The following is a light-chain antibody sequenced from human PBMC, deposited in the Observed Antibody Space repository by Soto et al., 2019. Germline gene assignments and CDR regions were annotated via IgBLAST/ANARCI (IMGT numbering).Light chain of an antibody. CDR3: SSYTTSSTVV. V-gene: IGLV2-14*03. CDR2: EVS. Sequence: ALTQPASVFGSPGQSITISCTGTSSDVGGYNFVSWYQQHPGKAPKLMIYEVSNRPSGVSNRFSGSKSGNTASLTISGLQPEDEADYYCSSYTTSSTVVFGTGTKVTVL. J-gene: IGLJ1*01. CDR1: SSDVGGYNF.